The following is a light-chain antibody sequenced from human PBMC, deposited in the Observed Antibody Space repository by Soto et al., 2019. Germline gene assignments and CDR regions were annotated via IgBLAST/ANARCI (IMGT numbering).Light chain of an antibody. CDR2: GNS. V-gene: IGLV1-40*01. CDR1: SSNIGAGYD. Sequence: QPVLTQPPSVSGAPGQRVTISCTGSSSNIGAGYDVHWYQQLPGTAPKLLIYGNSNRPSWVPDRFSGSKSGTSASLAITGLQAEDEAYYYCQSYDSSLSGCVFGTGTKLTVL. CDR3: QSYDSSLSGCV. J-gene: IGLJ1*01.